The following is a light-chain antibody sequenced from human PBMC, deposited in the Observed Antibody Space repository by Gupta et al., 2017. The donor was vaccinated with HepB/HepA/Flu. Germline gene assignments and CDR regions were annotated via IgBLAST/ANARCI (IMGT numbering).Light chain of an antibody. J-gene: IGKJ5*01. CDR1: QGISSY. Sequence: DIQLTQSPSFLSASVGDRVTITCRASQGISSYLAWYQQKPGKAPKLLIYAASTLQSGVPSRFSGSGSGTEFTLTISSLKPEDFATYYCQQLKRYRITFGQGTRLEMK. CDR3: QQLKRYRIT. CDR2: AAS. V-gene: IGKV1-9*01.